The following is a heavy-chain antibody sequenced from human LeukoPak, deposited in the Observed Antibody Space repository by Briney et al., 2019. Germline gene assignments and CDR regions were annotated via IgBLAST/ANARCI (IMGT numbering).Heavy chain of an antibody. V-gene: IGHV4-34*01. J-gene: IGHJ6*04. CDR2: INHSGST. Sequence: PSETLSLTCAVYGGSFSGYYWSWIRQPPGKGLEWLGEINHSGSTNYNPSLKSRVTISVDTSKDQFSLKLSSVTAADTAVYYRARGLYGSGSYSYYYGMDVWGKGTTVTVSS. CDR1: GGSFSGYY. D-gene: IGHD3-10*01. CDR3: ARGLYGSGSYSYYYGMDV.